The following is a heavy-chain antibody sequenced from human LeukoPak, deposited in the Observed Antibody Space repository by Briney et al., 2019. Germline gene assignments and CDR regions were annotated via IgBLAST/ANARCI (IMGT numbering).Heavy chain of an antibody. V-gene: IGHV1-46*01. CDR3: ARTVRLGELSSPFDP. CDR2: INPSGGST. D-gene: IGHD3-16*02. J-gene: IGHJ5*02. CDR1: GYTFTSYY. Sequence: ASVKVSCKASGYTFTSYYMHWVRQAPGQGLEWMGIINPSGGSTGYAQKFQGRVTMTRDTSTSTVYMELSSLRSEDTAVYYCARTVRLGELSSPFDPWGQGTLVTVSS.